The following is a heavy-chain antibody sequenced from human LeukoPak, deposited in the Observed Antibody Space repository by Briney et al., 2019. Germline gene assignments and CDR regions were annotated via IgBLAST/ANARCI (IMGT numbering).Heavy chain of an antibody. D-gene: IGHD1-26*01. CDR2: IYTSGST. V-gene: IGHV4-61*02. Sequence: PSETLSLTCAVSGASISGSGYYWSWIRQPAGKGLEWIGRIYTSGSTNYNPSLKSRVTMSADTSKNQFSLKLSSVTAADTAVYYCARVGALGGHDFWGQGSLVTVSS. CDR3: ARVGALGGHDF. J-gene: IGHJ4*02. CDR1: GASISGSGYY.